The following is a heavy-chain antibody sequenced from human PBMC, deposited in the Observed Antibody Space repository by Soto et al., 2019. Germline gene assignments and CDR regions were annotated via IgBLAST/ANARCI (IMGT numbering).Heavy chain of an antibody. Sequence: QVQLVESGEAGSRLGRPLRLPCEGSGLSFNVNAMHWVRQAPGKGLEWVAVIWNDGSKTDYVDSVKGRFTVSRDNSKNTLFLQMSSLRAEDTAVYYCARAPSYVWGTFRYTGAFDMWGQGTMVTVSS. D-gene: IGHD3-16*02. CDR1: GLSFNVNA. J-gene: IGHJ3*02. CDR2: IWNDGSKT. CDR3: ARAPSYVWGTFRYTGAFDM. V-gene: IGHV3-33*01.